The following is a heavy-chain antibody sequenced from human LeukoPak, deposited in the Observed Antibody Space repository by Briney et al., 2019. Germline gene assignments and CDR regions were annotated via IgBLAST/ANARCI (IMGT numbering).Heavy chain of an antibody. CDR3: AKVAKYYYGPETYYFFEQ. V-gene: IGHV3-23*01. J-gene: IGHJ4*02. D-gene: IGHD3-10*01. CDR2: ISGSSGST. CDR1: GFTFSSYG. Sequence: PGGTLRLSCAASGFTFSSYGMSWVRQAPGKGLEWVSAISGSSGSTYYADSVKGRFTISRDNAKNSLYLQMNSLRVEDTAVYYCAKVAKYYYGPETYYFFEQWGQGTPVTASS.